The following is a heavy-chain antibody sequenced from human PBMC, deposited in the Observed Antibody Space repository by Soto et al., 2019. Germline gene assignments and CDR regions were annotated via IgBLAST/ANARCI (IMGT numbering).Heavy chain of an antibody. V-gene: IGHV3-21*01. Sequence: EVQLVESGGGLVKPGGSLRLSCVASGFTFSGYSMNWVRQAPGKGLEWVSCISASSGYIYYADSVKGRFTISRDNAENSLFLQMNSLRAEDTAVYYCARDYYSGNWWNVYYYAMDVWGQGTTVTVSS. CDR1: GFTFSGYS. J-gene: IGHJ6*02. CDR3: ARDYYSGNWWNVYYYAMDV. CDR2: ISASSGYI. D-gene: IGHD6-13*01.